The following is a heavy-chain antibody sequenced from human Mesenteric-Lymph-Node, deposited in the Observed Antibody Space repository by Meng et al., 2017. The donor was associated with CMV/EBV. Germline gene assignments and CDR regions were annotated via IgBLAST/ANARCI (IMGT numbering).Heavy chain of an antibody. D-gene: IGHD3-3*01. Sequence: GYAMYWVLQAPGKGLEWVAFMSYEGGSTYYADSGQGRFTISRVNSNTTLYLLMKRLRVVDFALYYCARVGSIFSVVLLDWYFDLWGRGTLVTVSS. V-gene: IGHV3-30-3*01. CDR1: GYA. CDR2: MSYEGGST. CDR3: ARVGSIFSVVLLDWYFDL. J-gene: IGHJ2*01.